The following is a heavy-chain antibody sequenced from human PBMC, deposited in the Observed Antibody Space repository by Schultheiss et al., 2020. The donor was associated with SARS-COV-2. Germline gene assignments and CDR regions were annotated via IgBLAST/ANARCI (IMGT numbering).Heavy chain of an antibody. J-gene: IGHJ3*02. CDR3: ARDAERGAALFPDALVS. D-gene: IGHD1-26*01. Sequence: SVKVSCKASGYTFTSYGISWVRQAPGQGLEWMGGIIPIFGTANYAQKFQGRLTITADESTTTAYMELSSLRLEDTALYYCARDAERGAALFPDALVSWGQGTMVTVSS. CDR2: IIPIFGTA. CDR1: GYTFTSYG. V-gene: IGHV1-69*13.